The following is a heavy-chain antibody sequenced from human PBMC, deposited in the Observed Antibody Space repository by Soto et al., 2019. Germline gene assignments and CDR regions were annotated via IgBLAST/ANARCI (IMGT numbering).Heavy chain of an antibody. D-gene: IGHD3-3*01. CDR1: GGSFSGYY. Sequence: QVQLQQWGAGLLKPSETLSLTCAVYGGSFSGYYWSWIRQPPGKGLEWIGEINHSGSTNYNPSLNSRVTISVDTSKNQFSLKLSSVTAADTAVYYCARKPYDFWSGYYGGGWFDPWGQGTLVTVSS. CDR3: ARKPYDFWSGYYGGGWFDP. J-gene: IGHJ5*02. V-gene: IGHV4-34*01. CDR2: INHSGST.